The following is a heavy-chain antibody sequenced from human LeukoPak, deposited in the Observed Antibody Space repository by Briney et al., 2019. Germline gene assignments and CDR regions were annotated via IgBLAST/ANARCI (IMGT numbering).Heavy chain of an antibody. Sequence: SETLSLTCTVSGGSISSYYWSWIRQPPGKGLEWIGYSYYSGSTNYNPSLKSRVTISVDTSKNQFSLKLSSVTAADTAVYYCARTYYDILTGYDDAFDIWGQGTMVTVSS. J-gene: IGHJ3*02. CDR1: GGSISSYY. V-gene: IGHV4-59*08. CDR3: ARTYYDILTGYDDAFDI. D-gene: IGHD3-9*01. CDR2: SYYSGST.